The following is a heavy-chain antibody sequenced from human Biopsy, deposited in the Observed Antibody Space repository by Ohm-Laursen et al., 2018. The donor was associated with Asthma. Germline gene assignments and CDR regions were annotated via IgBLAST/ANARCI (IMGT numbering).Heavy chain of an antibody. Sequence: SLRLSCSASGFTFSSYAFNWVRQAPGKGLEWVSYITGSGSTIYYADSVKGRFTPSRDNAKNSLYLQMNSLRDEDTAVYYCALKYRNSVFPEYGMDVWGQGTTVTVSS. J-gene: IGHJ6*02. CDR2: ITGSGSTI. CDR1: GFTFSSYA. V-gene: IGHV3-48*02. D-gene: IGHD4-11*01. CDR3: ALKYRNSVFPEYGMDV.